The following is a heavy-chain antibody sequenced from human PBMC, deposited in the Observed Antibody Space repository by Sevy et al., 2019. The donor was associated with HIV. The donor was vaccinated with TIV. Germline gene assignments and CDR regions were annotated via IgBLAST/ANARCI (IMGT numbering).Heavy chain of an antibody. J-gene: IGHJ4*02. CDR1: GYTFTGYY. D-gene: IGHD3-10*01. CDR3: SRSVYGSGTYLNDY. Sequence: ASVKVSCKASGYTFTGYYIHWVRQAPGQGLEWMGWINLNGGGTNYAQKFQGRVTMTGDTSISTAYMDLTRLRSDDTAVYYCSRSVYGSGTYLNDYWGQGTLVTVSS. CDR2: INLNGGGT. V-gene: IGHV1-2*02.